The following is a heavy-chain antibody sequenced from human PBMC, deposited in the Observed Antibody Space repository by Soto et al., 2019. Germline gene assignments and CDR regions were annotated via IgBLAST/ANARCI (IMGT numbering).Heavy chain of an antibody. Sequence: QVQLQESDPGLVKPSQTLSLTCTVSGGSISSGGYYWSWIRQHPGKGLEWIGYIYYSGSTYYNPSLKSRVTISVDTSKNQFSLKLSSVTAADTAVYYCARYWDSSGYYYFYWFDPWGQGTLVTVSS. CDR3: ARYWDSSGYYYFYWFDP. CDR2: IYYSGST. V-gene: IGHV4-31*03. J-gene: IGHJ5*02. D-gene: IGHD3-22*01. CDR1: GGSISSGGYY.